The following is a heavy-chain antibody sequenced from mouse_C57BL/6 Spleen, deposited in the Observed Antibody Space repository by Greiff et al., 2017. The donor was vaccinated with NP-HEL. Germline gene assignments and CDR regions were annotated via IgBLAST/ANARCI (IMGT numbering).Heavy chain of an antibody. J-gene: IGHJ3*01. Sequence: VQRVESGPGLVQPSQSLSITCTVSGFSLTSYGVHWVRQPPGKGLEWLGVIWSGGSTDYNAAFISRLSISKDNSKSQVFFKMNSLQADDTAIYYCAKEGNYGKGFAYWGQGTLVTVSA. D-gene: IGHD1-1*02. CDR2: IWSGGST. V-gene: IGHV2-4*01. CDR1: GFSLTSYG. CDR3: AKEGNYGKGFAY.